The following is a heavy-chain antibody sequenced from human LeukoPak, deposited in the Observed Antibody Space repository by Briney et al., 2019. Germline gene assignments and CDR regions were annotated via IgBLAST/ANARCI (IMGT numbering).Heavy chain of an antibody. CDR3: AREMLNGSGYFDY. J-gene: IGHJ4*02. D-gene: IGHD3-3*01. CDR1: GGSISNTSYY. V-gene: IGHV4-39*07. CDR2: IYYSGTT. Sequence: SETLSLTCTVSGGSISNTSYYWGWIRRPPGKGLEWIGSIYYSGTTYYNPSLKSRVTISVDTSKNQFSLKLSSVTAADTAFYYCAREMLNGSGYFDYWGQGTLVTVSS.